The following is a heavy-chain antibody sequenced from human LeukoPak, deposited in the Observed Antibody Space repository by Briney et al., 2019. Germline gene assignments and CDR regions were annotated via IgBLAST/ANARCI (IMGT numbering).Heavy chain of an antibody. CDR3: VRDKDYGFDY. Sequence: GGSLRLSCAASGFTFSSYAMSWVRQAPGKGLEWVAVISGSGGTTYYADSVKGRFTISRDNSKNTVDLQMESLRAEDTAVYYCVRDKDYGFDYWGQGTLVTVSS. CDR2: ISGSGGTT. CDR1: GFTFSSYA. D-gene: IGHD4-17*01. J-gene: IGHJ4*02. V-gene: IGHV3-23*01.